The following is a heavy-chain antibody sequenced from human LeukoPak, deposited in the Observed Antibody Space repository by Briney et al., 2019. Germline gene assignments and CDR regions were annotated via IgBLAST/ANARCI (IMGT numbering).Heavy chain of an antibody. Sequence: PGGSLRLSCAASGFTFSSYAMHWVRQAPGKGLEWVAVISYDGSNKYYADSAKGRFTISRDNSKNTLYLQMNSLRAEDTAVYYCARDPKGYFDYWGQGTLVTVSS. CDR2: ISYDGSNK. J-gene: IGHJ4*02. CDR3: ARDPKGYFDY. CDR1: GFTFSSYA. V-gene: IGHV3-30-3*01.